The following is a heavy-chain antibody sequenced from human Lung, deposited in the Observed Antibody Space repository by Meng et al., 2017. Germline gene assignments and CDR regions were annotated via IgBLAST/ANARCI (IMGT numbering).Heavy chain of an antibody. D-gene: IGHD6-19*01. V-gene: IGHV4-39*01. Sequence: QSQLLDSGPGLWKPSESLSLTGGVTGGSNSTRGYYWGWIRQPPGKGLEWIGSIGHSGFTYYTPSLKSRVAVSLDTSKSQFSLMLTSVTATDTAVYYCVRSSAWVRTGFDPWGQGTLVTVSS. J-gene: IGHJ5*02. CDR3: VRSSAWVRTGFDP. CDR2: IGHSGFT. CDR1: GGSNSTRGYY.